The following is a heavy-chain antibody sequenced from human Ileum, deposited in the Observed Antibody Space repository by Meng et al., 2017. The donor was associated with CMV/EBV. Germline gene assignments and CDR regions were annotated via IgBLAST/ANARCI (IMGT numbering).Heavy chain of an antibody. CDR3: ARERLGGATAMDY. CDR1: RFTFSSFW. J-gene: IGHJ4*02. V-gene: IGHV3-7*01. Sequence: GESLKISCEASRFTFSSFWMSWVRQAPGKGLEWVANIKEDGSADNYVDSVRGRFTISRDNAQNSLFLRMNSLRAEDTAVYYCARERLGGATAMDYWGQGTLVTVSS. CDR2: IKEDGSAD. D-gene: IGHD1-26*01.